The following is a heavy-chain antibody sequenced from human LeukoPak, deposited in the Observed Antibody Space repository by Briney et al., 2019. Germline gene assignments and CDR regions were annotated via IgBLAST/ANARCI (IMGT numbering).Heavy chain of an antibody. CDR3: ARERLGELSYHDY. V-gene: IGHV3-11*05. Sequence: NPGGSLRLSCAASGFTFSDYYMSWIRQAPGKGLEWVSYISSSSSYINYADSVKGRFTISRDNAKNSLYLQMNSLRADDTAVYYCARERLGELSYHDYWGQGTLVTVSS. D-gene: IGHD3-16*02. CDR1: GFTFSDYY. CDR2: ISSSSSYI. J-gene: IGHJ4*02.